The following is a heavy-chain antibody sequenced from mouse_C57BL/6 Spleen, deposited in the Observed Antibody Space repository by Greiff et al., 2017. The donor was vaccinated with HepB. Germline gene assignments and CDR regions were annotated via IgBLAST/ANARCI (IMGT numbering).Heavy chain of an antibody. CDR3: ARDEDGYYGY. V-gene: IGHV5-4*01. CDR1: GFTFSSYA. CDR2: ISDGGSYT. D-gene: IGHD2-3*01. Sequence: EVKLMESGGGLVKPGGSLKLSCAASGFTFSSYAMSWVRQTPEKRLEWVATISDGGSYTYYPDNVKGRFTISRDNAKNNLYLQMSHLKSEDTAMYYCARDEDGYYGYWGQGTTLTVSS. J-gene: IGHJ2*01.